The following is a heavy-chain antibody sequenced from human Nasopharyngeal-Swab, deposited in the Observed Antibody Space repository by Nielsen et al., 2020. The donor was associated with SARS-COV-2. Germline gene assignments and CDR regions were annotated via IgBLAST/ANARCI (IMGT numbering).Heavy chain of an antibody. CDR1: GFTFGNYW. CDR2: IKEDGSEK. Sequence: GESLKISCAASGFTFGNYWMSWVRQAPGKRLEWVANIKEDGSEKDYVESVKGRFTISRDNIKNSLYLQMNSLRVEDTAVYFCARLPRNNWRLDFWGQGILVTVSS. J-gene: IGHJ4*02. D-gene: IGHD1-20*01. CDR3: ARLPRNNWRLDF. V-gene: IGHV3-7*03.